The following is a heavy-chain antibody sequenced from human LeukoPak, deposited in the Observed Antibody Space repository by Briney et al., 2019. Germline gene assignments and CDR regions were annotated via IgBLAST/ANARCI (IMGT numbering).Heavy chain of an antibody. CDR3: ARTDNSGYHDY. CDR2: SYYSGST. D-gene: IGHD3-22*01. Sequence: PSETLSLTCTVSGGSVSRGGYHWSWIRQHPGKGLEWIGYSYYSGSTNYNPSLKSRVTISVDTSKNQFSLKLSSVTAADTAVYYCARTDNSGYHDYWGQGILVTVSS. V-gene: IGHV4-61*08. CDR1: GGSVSRGGYH. J-gene: IGHJ4*02.